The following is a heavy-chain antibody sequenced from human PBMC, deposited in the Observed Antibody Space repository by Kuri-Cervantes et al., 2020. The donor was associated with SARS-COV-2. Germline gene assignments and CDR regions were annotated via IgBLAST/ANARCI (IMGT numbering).Heavy chain of an antibody. J-gene: IGHJ5*02. V-gene: IGHV4-34*01. CDR1: GFTFSSYW. CDR3: ARGCNRITIFGVINVPAAENWFDP. CDR2: ISHSGNT. D-gene: IGHD3-3*01. Sequence: SQTLSLTCAASGFTFSSYWMHWVRQPPGKGLEWIGEISHSGNTNYNPSLKSRVTISLDTSKNQFSLKLTSVTAADTAVYYCARGCNRITIFGVINVPAAENWFDPWGQGTLVTVSS.